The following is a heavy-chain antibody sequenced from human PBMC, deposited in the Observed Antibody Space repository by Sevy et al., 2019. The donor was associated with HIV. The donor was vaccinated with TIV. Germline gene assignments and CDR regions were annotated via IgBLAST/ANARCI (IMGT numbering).Heavy chain of an antibody. CDR1: GFTFSSYA. D-gene: IGHD6-19*01. Sequence: GGSLRLSCAASGFTFSSYAMNWVRQAPGKGLEWVSSISKSGESTYYADSVRSRFTVSRDNSKNTVYLQLNSLRAEDTAIYYCAKEWTLLSDWYGEFDYWGQGTLVTVSS. V-gene: IGHV3-23*01. CDR2: ISKSGEST. J-gene: IGHJ4*02. CDR3: AKEWTLLSDWYGEFDY.